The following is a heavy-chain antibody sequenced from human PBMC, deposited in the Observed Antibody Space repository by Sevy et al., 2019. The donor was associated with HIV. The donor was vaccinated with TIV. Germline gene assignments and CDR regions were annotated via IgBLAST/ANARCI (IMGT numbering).Heavy chain of an antibody. CDR1: GGSVSGYY. CDR3: ARHGSQLSSPLDL. Sequence: ETLSLTCAVSGGSVSGYYWSWIRQPPGKGLEFIGWIHYSGKTKYNPSLSGRVSMSVDTSRNQFSLKLYSLTAADTAIFYCARHGSQLSSPLDLWGQGTLVTVSS. V-gene: IGHV4-59*08. D-gene: IGHD2-2*01. CDR2: IHYSGKT. J-gene: IGHJ4*02.